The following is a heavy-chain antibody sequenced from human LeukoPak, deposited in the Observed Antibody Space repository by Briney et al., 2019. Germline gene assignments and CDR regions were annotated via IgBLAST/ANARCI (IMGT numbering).Heavy chain of an antibody. J-gene: IGHJ5*01. V-gene: IGHV1-18*01. CDR2: ISAYIGYT. D-gene: IGHD3-22*01. Sequence: ASVKVSCKDSGYTFTSYGISWVRQAPGHRLEWMGWISAYIGYTKYAEKLQGRVTMTTDTSTSTAYMELRSLRSDDTAVYYGARAKYDSGGYYWFDSWGQGTLVTVSS. CDR3: ARAKYDSGGYYWFDS. CDR1: GYTFTSYG.